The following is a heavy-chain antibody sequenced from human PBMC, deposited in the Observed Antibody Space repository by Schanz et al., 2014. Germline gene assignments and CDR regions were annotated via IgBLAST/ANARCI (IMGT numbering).Heavy chain of an antibody. Sequence: EVQVVESGGGLVQPGGSLRLSCEASGFTLTSYALTWVRQAPGKGLEWVAGISGSGGSTDYADSVKGRFIIPRDNSKNTLFLQMNSLRPEDTALYFCARDEGRDGYNLAFDVWGQGTLVTVSS. J-gene: IGHJ3*01. CDR2: ISGSGGST. CDR1: GFTLTSYA. V-gene: IGHV3-23*04. D-gene: IGHD5-12*01. CDR3: ARDEGRDGYNLAFDV.